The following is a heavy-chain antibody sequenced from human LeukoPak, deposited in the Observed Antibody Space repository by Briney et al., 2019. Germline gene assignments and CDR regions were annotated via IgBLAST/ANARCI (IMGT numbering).Heavy chain of an antibody. D-gene: IGHD1-7*01. CDR3: ARDDNWNYNFDY. CDR1: GYTFTGYY. J-gene: IGHJ4*02. Sequence: ASVKVSCKASGYTFTGYYMHWVRQAPGQGLEWMGWINPNSGGTNYAQKFQGRVTMTRDTSISTAYMELSRLRSGDTAVYYCARDDNWNYNFDYWGQGTLVTVSS. CDR2: INPNSGGT. V-gene: IGHV1-2*02.